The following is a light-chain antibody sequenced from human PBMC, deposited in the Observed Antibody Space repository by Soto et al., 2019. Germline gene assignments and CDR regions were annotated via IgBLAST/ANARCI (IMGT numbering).Light chain of an antibody. Sequence: DIQMTQSPSTLSASVGDRVTITCRASQSISSWLAWYQQKPGKAPKPLIYDASSLESGVPSRFSGSGSGTEFTLTISSLQPDDFATYSCQQYNSYSPYTFGQGTKLEIK. CDR1: QSISSW. J-gene: IGKJ2*01. CDR3: QQYNSYSPYT. CDR2: DAS. V-gene: IGKV1-5*01.